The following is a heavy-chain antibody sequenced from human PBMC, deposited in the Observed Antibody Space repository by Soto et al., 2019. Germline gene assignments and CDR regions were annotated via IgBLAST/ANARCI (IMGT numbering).Heavy chain of an antibody. D-gene: IGHD4-17*01. CDR3: ARRKITYGDYGPDGMDV. CDR2: IYYSGST. J-gene: IGHJ6*02. V-gene: IGHV4-30-4*01. Sequence: PSETLSLTCTVSGGSISSGDYYWSWIRQPPGKGLEWIGYIYYSGSTYYNPSLKSRVTISVDTSKNQFSLKLSSVTAADTAVYYCARRKITYGDYGPDGMDVWGQGTTVTVSS. CDR1: GGSISSGDYY.